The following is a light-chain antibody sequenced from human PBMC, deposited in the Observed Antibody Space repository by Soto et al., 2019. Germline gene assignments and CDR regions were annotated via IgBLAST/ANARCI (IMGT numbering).Light chain of an antibody. CDR3: QHYGRLLT. J-gene: IGKJ4*01. Sequence: LAMSRWKVSLSPKESISLSCLASQSVGNSHVAWYQQKPGQAPRLLIYGASRRATGIPDRFSCSGSGTDFTLTINRLEPEDFAVYHCQHYGRLLTFGGGTKLEIK. CDR2: GAS. CDR1: QSVGNSH. V-gene: IGKV3-20*01.